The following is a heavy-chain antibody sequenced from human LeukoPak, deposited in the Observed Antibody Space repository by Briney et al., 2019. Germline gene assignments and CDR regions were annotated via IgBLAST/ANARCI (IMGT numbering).Heavy chain of an antibody. V-gene: IGHV3-15*01. Sequence: GGSLRLSCAASGFTFSSYEMNWVRQAPGKGLEWVGRIKSKTDGGTTDYAAPVKGRFTISRDDSKNTLYLQMNSLKTEDTAVYYCTTVGDSSSWYSGDYYYMDVWGKGTTVTVSS. CDR2: IKSKTDGGTT. CDR3: TTVGDSSSWYSGDYYYMDV. CDR1: GFTFSSYE. D-gene: IGHD6-13*01. J-gene: IGHJ6*03.